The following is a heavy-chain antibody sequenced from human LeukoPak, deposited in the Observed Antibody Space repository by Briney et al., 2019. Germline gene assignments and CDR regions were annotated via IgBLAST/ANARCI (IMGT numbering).Heavy chain of an antibody. D-gene: IGHD3-10*01. CDR3: ARVRYYYMDV. Sequence: SETLSLTCTVSGGSISSHYWSWIRQPPGKGLEWIGYIYYSGSTNYNPSLRSRVTISVDTSRNQFSLKLSSVTAADTAVYYCARVRYYYMDVWGKGTTVTVSS. CDR2: IYYSGST. CDR1: GGSISSHY. J-gene: IGHJ6*03. V-gene: IGHV4-59*11.